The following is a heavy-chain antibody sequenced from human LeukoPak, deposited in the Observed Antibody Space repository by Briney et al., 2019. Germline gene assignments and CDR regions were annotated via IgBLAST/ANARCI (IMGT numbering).Heavy chain of an antibody. V-gene: IGHV1-2*02. CDR1: GYTFTRYY. Sequence: GASVKVSCKASGYTFTRYYMHWVRQAPGQGLEWMGWIDPNSGGTNYAQKFQGRVTMTRDTSISTAYMELSRLRSDDTAVYYCARVPIAAAGTLFDYWGQGTLVTVSS. D-gene: IGHD6-13*01. CDR3: ARVPIAAAGTLFDY. J-gene: IGHJ4*02. CDR2: IDPNSGGT.